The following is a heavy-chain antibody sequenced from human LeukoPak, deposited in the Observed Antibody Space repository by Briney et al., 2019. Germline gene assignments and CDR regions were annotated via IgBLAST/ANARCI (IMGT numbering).Heavy chain of an antibody. CDR1: GGSISSYY. V-gene: IGHV4-59*01. CDR2: IYYSGST. CDR3: ASISAAGPSYYYYMDV. Sequence: SETLSLTCTVSGGSISSYYWSWIRQPPGKGLEWIGYIYYSGSTNYNPSLKSRVTISVDTSKNQFSLKLSSVTAADTAVYYCASISAAGPSYYYYMDVWGKGTTVTVSS. D-gene: IGHD6-13*01. J-gene: IGHJ6*03.